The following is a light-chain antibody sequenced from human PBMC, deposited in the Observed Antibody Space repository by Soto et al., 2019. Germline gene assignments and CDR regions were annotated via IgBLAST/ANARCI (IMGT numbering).Light chain of an antibody. CDR3: EAWDVSLNAWV. CDR1: SSNIGSNV. V-gene: IGLV1-44*01. J-gene: IGLJ3*02. CDR2: RND. Sequence: QSVLTQPPSASGTPGQRGTISCSGSSSNIGSNVVNWYQQLPGTAPKLLIYRNDQRPSAFPDRFSGSKSGTSASLAISGLQSEDEADYYCEAWDVSLNAWVFGGGTKLTVL.